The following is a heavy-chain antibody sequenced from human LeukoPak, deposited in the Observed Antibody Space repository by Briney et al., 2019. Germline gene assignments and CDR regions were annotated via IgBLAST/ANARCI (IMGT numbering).Heavy chain of an antibody. CDR2: ISYDGSNK. Sequence: PGGTLRLSCAASGFIFSSYGMHWARQAPGKGLEGVAVISYDGSNKYYADSVKGRFTIYRDNSKNTLYLQMNRQRSQDTPVYYCAKNCVGDCLHYYYYDMDVWGQEPTVTVSS. CDR3: AKNCVGDCLHYYYYDMDV. D-gene: IGHD2-21*02. CDR1: GFIFSSYG. V-gene: IGHV3-30*18. J-gene: IGHJ6*02.